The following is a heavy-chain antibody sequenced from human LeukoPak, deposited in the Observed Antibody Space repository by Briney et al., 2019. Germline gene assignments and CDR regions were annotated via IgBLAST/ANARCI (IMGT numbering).Heavy chain of an antibody. V-gene: IGHV1-69*13. J-gene: IGHJ4*02. Sequence: SVKVSCKASGGTFSSYAISWVRQAPGQGLEWMGGIIPIFGTANFAQKFQGRVTITADESTSTAYMELSSLRSEDTAVYYCARGDGYNPTPYDYWGQGTLVTVSS. D-gene: IGHD5-24*01. CDR2: IIPIFGTA. CDR3: ARGDGYNPTPYDY. CDR1: GGTFSSYA.